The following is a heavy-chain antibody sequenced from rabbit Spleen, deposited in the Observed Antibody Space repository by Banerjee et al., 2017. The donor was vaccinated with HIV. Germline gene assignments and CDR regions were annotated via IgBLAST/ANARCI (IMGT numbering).Heavy chain of an antibody. J-gene: IGHJ3*01. CDR2: IYAIDSSGST. V-gene: IGHV1S45*01. Sequence: EQLEESGGGLVKPEGSLTLTCKASGVSFSDKDVMCWVRQAPGKGLEWIACIYAIDSSGSTFYASWAKGRFTISKTSSTTVTLQMTSLTAADTATYFCAREKSGDYGYDLWGQGTLVTVS. CDR1: GVSFSDKDV. D-gene: IGHD6-1*01. CDR3: AREKSGDYGYDL.